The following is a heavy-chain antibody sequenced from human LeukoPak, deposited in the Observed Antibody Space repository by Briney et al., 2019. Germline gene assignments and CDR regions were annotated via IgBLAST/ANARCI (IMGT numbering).Heavy chain of an antibody. V-gene: IGHV1-2*02. CDR2: INPNSGGT. D-gene: IGHD5-18*01. Sequence: GASVKVSCKASGYTFTVYYMHWVRQAPGQGLEWMGWINPNSGGTNYAQKFQGRVTMTRDTSISTAYMELSRLRSDDTAVYYCARLLVDTAMVKDYWGQGTLVTVSS. CDR3: ARLLVDTAMVKDY. J-gene: IGHJ4*02. CDR1: GYTFTVYY.